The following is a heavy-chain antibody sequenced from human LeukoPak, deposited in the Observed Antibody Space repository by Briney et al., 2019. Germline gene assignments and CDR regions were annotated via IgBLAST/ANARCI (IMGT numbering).Heavy chain of an antibody. CDR3: AELGITMIGGV. CDR1: GFSFSSYW. CDR2: IKEDGSEK. Sequence: GGSLRLSCAASGFSFSSYWMSWVRQAPGKGLEWVANIKEDGSEKYYVDSVKGRFTISRDNAKNSLYLQMNSLRAEDTAVYYCAELGITMIGGVWGKGTTVTISS. J-gene: IGHJ6*04. V-gene: IGHV3-7*01. D-gene: IGHD3-10*02.